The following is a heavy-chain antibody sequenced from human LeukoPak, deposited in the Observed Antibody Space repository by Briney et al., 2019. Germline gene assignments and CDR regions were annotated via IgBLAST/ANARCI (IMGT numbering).Heavy chain of an antibody. D-gene: IGHD1-26*01. J-gene: IGHJ4*02. CDR1: GFTFSSYW. CDR2: INPSGGST. V-gene: IGHV1-46*01. CDR3: ARDSAGATPWYFDY. Sequence: GGSLRLSCAASGFTFSSYWMHWVRQAPGQGLEWMGIINPSGGSTSYAQKFQGRVTMTRDTSTSTVYMELSSLRSEDTAVYYCARDSAGATPWYFDYWGQGTLVTVSS.